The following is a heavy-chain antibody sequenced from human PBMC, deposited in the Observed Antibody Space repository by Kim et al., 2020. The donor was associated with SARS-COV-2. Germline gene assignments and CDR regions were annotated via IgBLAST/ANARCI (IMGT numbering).Heavy chain of an antibody. CDR2: ISGSGGST. CDR3: AKGATMVRGVIEGGDY. J-gene: IGHJ4*02. Sequence: GGSLRLSCAASGFTFSSYAMSWVRQAPGKGLEWVSAISGSGGSTYYADSVKGRFTISRDNSKNTLYLQMNSLRAEDTAVYYCAKGATMVRGVIEGGDYWGQGTLVTVSS. CDR1: GFTFSSYA. V-gene: IGHV3-23*01. D-gene: IGHD3-10*01.